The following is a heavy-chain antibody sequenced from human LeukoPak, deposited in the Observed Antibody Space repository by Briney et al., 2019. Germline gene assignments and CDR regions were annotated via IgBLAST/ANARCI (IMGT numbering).Heavy chain of an antibody. V-gene: IGHV4-39*07. Sequence: SETLSLTCTVSGGSISSSSYYWGWIRQPPGKGLEWIGSIYYSGSTYYNPSLKSRVTIPVDTSKNQFSLKLSSVTAADTAVYYCARNPYCSSTSCYIRYAFDIWGQGTMVTVSS. J-gene: IGHJ3*02. CDR1: GGSISSSSYY. CDR2: IYYSGST. CDR3: ARNPYCSSTSCYIRYAFDI. D-gene: IGHD2-2*02.